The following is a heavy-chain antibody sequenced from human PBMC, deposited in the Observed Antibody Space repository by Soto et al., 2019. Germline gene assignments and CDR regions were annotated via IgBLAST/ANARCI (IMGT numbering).Heavy chain of an antibody. CDR1: GGTFSSNA. CDR2: IIPMFGTA. V-gene: IGHV1-69*13. D-gene: IGHD1-26*01. CDR3: ASHPQTYSGNHDAFDI. J-gene: IGHJ3*02. Sequence: GASVKVSCKASGGTFSSNAISWVRQAPGQGLEWMGGIIPMFGTANHAQKFQGRVTITADESTSTAYMDLSSLRSEDTAVYYCASHPQTYSGNHDAFDIWGQGTMVTVSS.